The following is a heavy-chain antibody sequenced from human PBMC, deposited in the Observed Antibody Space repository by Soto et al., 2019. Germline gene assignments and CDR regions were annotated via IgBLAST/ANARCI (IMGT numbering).Heavy chain of an antibody. D-gene: IGHD5-12*01. J-gene: IGHJ4*02. V-gene: IGHV3-73*01. CDR3: TRQGPTDGYNWGFDS. Sequence: GGSLRLSCAASGFSFSGSDMHWGRQASGKGLEWVGRVRSKANTYATSYAASVKGRFTISRDDSKNTVYLQMNSLKTEDSAVYYCTRQGPTDGYNWGFDSWGQGTRVTVSS. CDR2: VRSKANTYAT. CDR1: GFSFSGSD.